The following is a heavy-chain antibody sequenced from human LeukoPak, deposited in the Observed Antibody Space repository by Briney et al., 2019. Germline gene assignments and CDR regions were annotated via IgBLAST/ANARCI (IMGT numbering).Heavy chain of an antibody. Sequence: SETLSLTCTVSGDSISNYYWSWIRQPPGKGLEWIGCMYNSGTTNYNPSLKSRVTISVDTSKNQFSLSLSSVTAADTAVYYCARDRFPVYWGQGTLVTVSS. CDR3: ARDRFPVY. CDR1: GDSISNYY. CDR2: MYNSGTT. J-gene: IGHJ4*02. V-gene: IGHV4-59*01.